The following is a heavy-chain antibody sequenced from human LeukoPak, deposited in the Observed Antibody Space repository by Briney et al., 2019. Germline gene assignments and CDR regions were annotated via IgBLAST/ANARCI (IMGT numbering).Heavy chain of an antibody. CDR2: ISGSGGST. Sequence: PGGSLRLSCVISGFSVGRKYMSWVRQAPGKGLEWVSAISGSGGSTYYADSVKGRFTISRDNSKNTLYLQMNSLRAEDTAVYYCAKSVVVITTPYYFDYWGQGTLVTVSS. D-gene: IGHD3-22*01. J-gene: IGHJ4*02. CDR1: GFSVGRKY. V-gene: IGHV3-23*01. CDR3: AKSVVVITTPYYFDY.